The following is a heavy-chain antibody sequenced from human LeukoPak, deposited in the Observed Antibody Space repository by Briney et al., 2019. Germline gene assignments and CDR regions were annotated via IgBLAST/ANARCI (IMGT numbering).Heavy chain of an antibody. CDR2: ISGSGGAT. CDR3: ASYYDFWSGYYTYYFDY. J-gene: IGHJ4*02. CDR1: GFTFNTYG. D-gene: IGHD3-3*01. Sequence: TGGTLRLSCAASGFTFNTYGMSWVRQAPGKGLEWVSGISGSGGATYYADSVKGRFTISRDNAKNSLYLQMNSLRAEDTAVYYCASYYDFWSGYYTYYFDYWGQGTLVTVSS. V-gene: IGHV3-23*01.